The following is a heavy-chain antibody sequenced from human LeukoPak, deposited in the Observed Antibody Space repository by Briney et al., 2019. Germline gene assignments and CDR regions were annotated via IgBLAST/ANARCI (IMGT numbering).Heavy chain of an antibody. CDR2: ITGSGVST. D-gene: IGHD3-22*01. CDR3: VKTSSGYYYFDY. J-gene: IGHJ4*02. CDR1: GFTFSNHA. V-gene: IGHV3-23*01. Sequence: GGSLRLSCPASGFTFSNHAMSWVCQAPGKGLEWVSSITGSGVSTNNADSVKGRFTISRDNSENTLYLQMNSLRVEDTAVYYCVKTSSGYYYFDYWGQGTLVTVSS.